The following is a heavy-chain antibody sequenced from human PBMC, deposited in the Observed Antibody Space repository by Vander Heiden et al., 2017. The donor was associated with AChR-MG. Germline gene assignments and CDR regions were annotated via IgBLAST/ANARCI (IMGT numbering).Heavy chain of an antibody. V-gene: IGHV3-23*01. D-gene: IGHD3-22*01. J-gene: IGHJ3*01. CDR2: ISGSGGST. CDR3: AKDVPYYYDSSGYYRV. Sequence: EVQLLESGGGLVQPGGSLRPSCAASGFTFSSYAMGWVRQAPGKGLEWVSAISGSGGSTYYADSVKGRFTISRDNSKNTLYLQMNSLRAEDTAVYYCAKDVPYYYDSSGYYRVWGQGTMVTVSS. CDR1: GFTFSSYA.